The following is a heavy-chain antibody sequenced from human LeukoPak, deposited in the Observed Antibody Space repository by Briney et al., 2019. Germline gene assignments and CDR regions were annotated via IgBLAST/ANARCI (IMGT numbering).Heavy chain of an antibody. D-gene: IGHD3-10*01. V-gene: IGHV1-2*02. CDR3: ARDFGIHFDY. J-gene: IGHJ4*02. Sequence: ASVKVSCKPSGYTFTDNYMHWVRQAPGQGLEWMGWINPNVGGTNYAQKFQGRVSMTSDTSISTVYMELTSLTSDDTAVYYCARDFGIHFDYWGQGTLVTVSS. CDR2: INPNVGGT. CDR1: GYTFTDNY.